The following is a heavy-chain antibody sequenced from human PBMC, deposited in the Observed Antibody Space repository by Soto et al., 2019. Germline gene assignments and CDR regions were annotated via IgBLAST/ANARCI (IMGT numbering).Heavy chain of an antibody. J-gene: IGHJ4*02. CDR2: ISTDGNDQ. Sequence: QVQLVESGGGVVQPGTSLRLSCAASGFTFSTYAMHWVRQAPGKGLEWVAMISTDGNDQYYADSVKGRFTVSRDNSKNTVYLQMTSLIPEDTACYYCAKDRWEFTHYFDSWGQGALVTVSS. CDR3: AKDRWEFTHYFDS. V-gene: IGHV3-30*18. D-gene: IGHD1-26*01. CDR1: GFTFSTYA.